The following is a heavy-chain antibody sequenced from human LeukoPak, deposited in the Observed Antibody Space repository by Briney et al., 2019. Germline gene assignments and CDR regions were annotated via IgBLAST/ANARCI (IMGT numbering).Heavy chain of an antibody. J-gene: IGHJ5*02. D-gene: IGHD5-24*01. V-gene: IGHV3-53*01. CDR2: IYSGGST. CDR1: GFTVSSNY. CDR3: ARSRDGYNLRRGFDP. Sequence: GGSLRLSCAASGFTVSSNYMSWVRQAPGKGLEWVSIIYSGGSTFYADSVKGRFTISRDNSKNTLYLQMNSLRAEDTAVYYCARSRDGYNLRRGFDPWGQGTLVTVSS.